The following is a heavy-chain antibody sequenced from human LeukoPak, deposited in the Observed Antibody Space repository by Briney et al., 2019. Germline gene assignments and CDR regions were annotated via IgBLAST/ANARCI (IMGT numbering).Heavy chain of an antibody. J-gene: IGHJ5*02. Sequence: ASVKVSCKASGYTFTSYYMHWVRQAPGQGLEWMGWINPNSGGTNYAQKFQGRVTMTRDTSISTAYMELSRLRSDDTAVYYCARGFNSVRRGSDPPTWGQGTLVTVSS. CDR1: GYTFTSYY. CDR3: ARGFNSVRRGSDPPT. D-gene: IGHD2/OR15-2a*01. V-gene: IGHV1-2*02. CDR2: INPNSGGT.